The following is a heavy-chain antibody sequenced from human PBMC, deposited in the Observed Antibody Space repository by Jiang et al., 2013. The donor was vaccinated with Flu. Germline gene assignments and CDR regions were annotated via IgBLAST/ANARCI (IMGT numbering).Heavy chain of an antibody. Sequence: VQLLESGGGLVQPGGSLRLSCAASGFTFSSYAMSWVRQAPGKGLEWVSVISGSDGRTYYADSVKGRLTISRDNSRNTLYLQMNSLRAEDTAVYYCAKSSPSSEGYFDYWGQGTLVTVS. D-gene: IGHD1-26*01. CDR3: AKSSPSSEGYFDY. V-gene: IGHV3-23*01. J-gene: IGHJ4*02. CDR2: ISGSDGRT. CDR1: GFTFSSYA.